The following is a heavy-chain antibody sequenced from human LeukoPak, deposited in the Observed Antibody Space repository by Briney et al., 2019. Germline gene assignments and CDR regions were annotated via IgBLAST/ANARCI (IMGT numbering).Heavy chain of an antibody. CDR3: AKGGGPYHLPTDY. CDR2: ITSAGNT. J-gene: IGHJ4*02. CDR1: GFTFSNYA. Sequence: GGSLRLSCAASGFTFSNYAMNWVRQAPGKGLEWVSAITSAGNTYYADSVKGRFTIYRDSSKNTLYLQMNSLRSEDTAVYYCAKGGGPYHLPTDYWGQGTLVTVSS. V-gene: IGHV3-23*01. D-gene: IGHD2-2*01.